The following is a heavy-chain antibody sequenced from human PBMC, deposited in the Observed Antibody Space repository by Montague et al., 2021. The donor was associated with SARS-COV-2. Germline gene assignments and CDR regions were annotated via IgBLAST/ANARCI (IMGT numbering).Heavy chain of an antibody. Sequence: TLSLTCTVSGGSISSGSYYWSWIRQPAGKGLEWIGRISISGSTXYNPSLKSRLTISVDTSKNQFSLKLSSVTAADTAVYYCARDIAVAGLFDYWGQGTLVTVSS. V-gene: IGHV4-61*02. CDR3: ARDIAVAGLFDY. CDR1: GGSISSGSYY. D-gene: IGHD6-19*01. CDR2: ISISGST. J-gene: IGHJ4*02.